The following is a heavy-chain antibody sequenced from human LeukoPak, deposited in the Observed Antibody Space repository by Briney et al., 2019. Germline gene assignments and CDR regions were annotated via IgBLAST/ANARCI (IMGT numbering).Heavy chain of an antibody. CDR1: GYTFTSYG. CDR3: ARARAAAGHTPNWFDP. J-gene: IGHJ5*02. D-gene: IGHD6-13*01. V-gene: IGHV1-18*01. Sequence: ASVKVSCKASGYTFTSYGISWVRQAPGQGLEWMGWISAYNGNTNYAQKLQGRVTMTTDTSTSTAYMELRSLRSDDTAVYYCARARAAAGHTPNWFDPWGQGTLVTVSS. CDR2: ISAYNGNT.